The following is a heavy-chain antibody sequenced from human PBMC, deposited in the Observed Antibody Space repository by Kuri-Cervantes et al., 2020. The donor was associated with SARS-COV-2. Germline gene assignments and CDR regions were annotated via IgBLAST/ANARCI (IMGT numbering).Heavy chain of an antibody. CDR3: AKGLYYDFWSGYVSYYGMDV. V-gene: IGHV3-30*04. D-gene: IGHD3-3*01. Sequence: GESLKISCAASGFTFSSYAMHWVRQAPGKGLEWVAVISYDGSNKYYADSVKGRFTIFRDNSKNTLYLQMNSLRAEDTAVYYCAKGLYYDFWSGYVSYYGMDVWGQGTTVTVSS. CDR1: GFTFSSYA. CDR2: ISYDGSNK. J-gene: IGHJ6*02.